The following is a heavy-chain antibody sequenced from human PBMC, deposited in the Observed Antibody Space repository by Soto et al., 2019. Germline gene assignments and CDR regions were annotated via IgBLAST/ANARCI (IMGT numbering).Heavy chain of an antibody. Sequence: GASVKVSCKASGYTFTGYYMHWVRQAPGQGLEWMGWINPNSGGTNYAQKFQGWVTMTRDTSISTAYMELSGLRSDDTAVYYCARISYAARDYYPSDAFDIWGQGTMVTVSS. J-gene: IGHJ3*02. CDR3: ARISYAARDYYPSDAFDI. V-gene: IGHV1-2*04. CDR1: GYTFTGYY. CDR2: INPNSGGT. D-gene: IGHD2-2*01.